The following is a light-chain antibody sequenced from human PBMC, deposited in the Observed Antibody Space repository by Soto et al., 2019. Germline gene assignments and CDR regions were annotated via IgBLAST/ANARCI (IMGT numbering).Light chain of an antibody. CDR1: SGYSNYK. CDR2: VGTGGIVG. J-gene: IGLJ1*01. CDR3: GADHGSGSNFVYV. Sequence: QLVLTQPPSASASLAASVTLTCTLSSGYSNYKVDWYQQRPGKGPRFVMRVGTGGIVGSKGDGIPDRFSVLGSGLNRYLTIKNIQEEDESDYHCGADHGSGSNFVYVFGTGTKLTVL. V-gene: IGLV9-49*01.